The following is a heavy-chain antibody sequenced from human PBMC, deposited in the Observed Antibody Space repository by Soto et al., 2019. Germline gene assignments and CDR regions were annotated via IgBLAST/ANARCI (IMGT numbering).Heavy chain of an antibody. CDR3: ARGVGSGSYYIQYNWFDP. J-gene: IGHJ5*02. CDR2: INVYNGNT. D-gene: IGHD3-10*01. Sequence: QVQLVQSGGEVKKPGASVKESCKASGYTFTNYGISWVRQAPGQGLEWMGWINVYNGNTKYAQKVQGRVTLTTDTSTSTAYRELRSLRSDDTPVYYCARGVGSGSYYIQYNWFDPWGQGTLVTVSS. V-gene: IGHV1-18*01. CDR1: GYTFTNYG.